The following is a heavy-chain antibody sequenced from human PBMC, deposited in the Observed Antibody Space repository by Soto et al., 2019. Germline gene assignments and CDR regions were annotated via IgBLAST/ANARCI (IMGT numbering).Heavy chain of an antibody. J-gene: IGHJ6*02. CDR2: INPSGDHT. Sequence: ASVKVSCKASGYTFSSYYLQWVRQAPGQGLEWMGIINPSGDHTSYEEKFHGRITMTSDTSTSTVYMELSSLRSDDTAVYYCARGPLRGFGEFMPNYYDIDGWAQGTTVTVSS. V-gene: IGHV1-46*01. CDR1: GYTFSSYY. CDR3: ARGPLRGFGEFMPNYYDIDG. D-gene: IGHD3-10*01.